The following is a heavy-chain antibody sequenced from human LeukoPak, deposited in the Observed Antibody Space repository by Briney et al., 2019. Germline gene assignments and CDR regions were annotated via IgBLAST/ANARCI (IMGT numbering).Heavy chain of an antibody. CDR1: GGSISSSSDY. J-gene: IGHJ5*02. V-gene: IGHV4-39*01. CDR3: AGHYDLRSPFDP. D-gene: IGHD3-3*01. Sequence: PSETLSLTCSVSGGSISSSSDYWGWVRQPPGKGLEWIGSIYHSETTYYNPSLKSRVIISVDTSKNQFSLKLNSVTAADTAVYYCAGHYDLRSPFDPWGQGTLVTVSS. CDR2: IYHSETT.